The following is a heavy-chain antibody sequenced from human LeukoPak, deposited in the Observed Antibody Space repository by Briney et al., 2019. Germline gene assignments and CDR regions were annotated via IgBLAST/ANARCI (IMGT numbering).Heavy chain of an antibody. CDR1: GYTFTGYY. D-gene: IGHD2-15*01. J-gene: IGHJ4*02. Sequence: ASVKVSCKASGYTFTGYYMHWVRQAPGQGLEWMGWINPNSGGTNYAQKFQGRVTMTRDTSISTAYMELSRLRSDDTAVYYCARSTLGYCSGASCYPGGYWGQGTLVTVSS. V-gene: IGHV1-2*02. CDR2: INPNSGGT. CDR3: ARSTLGYCSGASCYPGGY.